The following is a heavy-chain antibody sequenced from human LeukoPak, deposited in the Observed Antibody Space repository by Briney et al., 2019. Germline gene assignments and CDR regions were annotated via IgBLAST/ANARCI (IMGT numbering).Heavy chain of an antibody. CDR3: AREAYYFGSGSRTYWYFDL. J-gene: IGHJ2*01. CDR2: ISNSGIHM. V-gene: IGHV3-21*01. Sequence: GGSLRLSCAASGFTFSSSTMNWVRQAPGKGLEWVSSISNSGIHMNYPDSVKGRFTIARDNAKNSLYLQMNSLGADDTAVYYCAREAYYFGSGSRTYWYFDLWGRGTLVTVSS. D-gene: IGHD3-10*01. CDR1: GFTFSSST.